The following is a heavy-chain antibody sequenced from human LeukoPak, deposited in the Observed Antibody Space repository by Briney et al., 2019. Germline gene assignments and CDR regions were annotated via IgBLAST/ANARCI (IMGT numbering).Heavy chain of an antibody. CDR2: ISSSSSTI. J-gene: IGHJ3*02. CDR3: ARDGMVRGVIIWDAFDI. V-gene: IGHV3-48*02. Sequence: GGSLRLSGAASGFTLSSYSMNWVRQAPGKGLEWVSYISSSSSTIYYADSVKGRFTISRDNAKNSLYLQMNSLRDEDTAVYYCARDGMVRGVIIWDAFDIWGQGTMVTVSS. D-gene: IGHD3-10*01. CDR1: GFTLSSYS.